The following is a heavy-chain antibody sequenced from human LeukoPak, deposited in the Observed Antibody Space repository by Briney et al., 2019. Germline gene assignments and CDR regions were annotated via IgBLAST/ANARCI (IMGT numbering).Heavy chain of an antibody. Sequence: GGSLRLSCAASGFTFSTYAMNWVRQAPGKGLEWVSVIVGDGGGIHYADSVSGRFTISRDNSRNTLHLQMNSLRVEDTAVYYCAKDRIPDGKYSIDFWGQGTLVTVSS. J-gene: IGHJ4*02. CDR1: GFTFSTYA. D-gene: IGHD5-24*01. CDR3: AKDRIPDGKYSIDF. V-gene: IGHV3-23*01. CDR2: IVGDGGGI.